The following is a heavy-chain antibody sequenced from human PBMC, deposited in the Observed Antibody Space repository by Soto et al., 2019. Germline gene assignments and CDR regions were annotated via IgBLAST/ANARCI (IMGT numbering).Heavy chain of an antibody. CDR1: GFSLSNARMG. V-gene: IGHV2-26*01. J-gene: IGHJ6*04. D-gene: IGHD3-3*01. CDR3: ARILVTIFGSEYYYYGMDV. Sequence: SGPTLVNPTETLTLTCTVSGFSLSNARMGVSWIRQPPGKALEWLAHIFSNDEKSYSTSLKSRLTISKDTSKSQVVLTMTNMDPVETATYYCARILVTIFGSEYYYYGMDVWGKGTTATVSS. CDR2: IFSNDEK.